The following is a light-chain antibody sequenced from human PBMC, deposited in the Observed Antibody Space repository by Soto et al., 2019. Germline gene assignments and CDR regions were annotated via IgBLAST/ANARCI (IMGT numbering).Light chain of an antibody. J-gene: IGLJ2*01. CDR1: SSDVGGYNL. CDR2: EVI. CDR3: AAWDDSLKGVV. Sequence: QSALTQPPSASGSPGQSVTISCAGTSSDVGGYNLVSWYQQHPGKAPKLMIYEVIKRPSGVPDRFSGSKSGNTASLTVSGLHAEDEADYYCAAWDDSLKGVVFGGGTKVTVL. V-gene: IGLV2-8*01.